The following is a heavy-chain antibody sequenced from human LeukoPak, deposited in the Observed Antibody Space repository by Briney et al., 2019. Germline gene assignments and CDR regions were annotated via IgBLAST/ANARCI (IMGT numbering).Heavy chain of an antibody. J-gene: IGHJ4*02. CDR3: ARVGSSGWYVHPTLDY. V-gene: IGHV1-2*02. D-gene: IGHD6-19*01. CDR1: GYTFTGYY. Sequence: GASVKVSCKASGYTFTGYYMHWVRQAPGQGLEWMAWINPNSGGTNYAQKFHGRVTVTRDTSISTAYMELSRLRSDDTAVYYCARVGSSGWYVHPTLDYWGQGTLVTVSS. CDR2: INPNSGGT.